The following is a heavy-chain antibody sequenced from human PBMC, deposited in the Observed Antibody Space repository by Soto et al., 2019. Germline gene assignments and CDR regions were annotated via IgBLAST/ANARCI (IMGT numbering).Heavy chain of an antibody. J-gene: IGHJ4*02. D-gene: IGHD2-15*01. V-gene: IGHV1-69*06. CDR1: GGTFSSYA. CDR2: IIPIFGTA. Sequence: EASVKVSCKASGGTFSSYAISWVRQAPGQGLEWMGGIIPIFGTANYAQKFQGRVTITADKSTSTAYMELSSLRSEDTAVYYCARDVVVAQYFGYWGQGTLVTISS. CDR3: ARDVVVAQYFGY.